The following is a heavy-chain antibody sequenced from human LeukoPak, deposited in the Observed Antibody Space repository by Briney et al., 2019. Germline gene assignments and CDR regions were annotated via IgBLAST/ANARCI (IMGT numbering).Heavy chain of an antibody. CDR1: GFTFSRYW. CDR2: IKEDGTVK. V-gene: IGHV3-7*02. D-gene: IGHD2-15*01. Sequence: GGSLRLSCAASGFTFSRYWMSWVRQAPGKGLEWVANIKEDGTVKYYVESVKGRFTISRDNAKNSLYLQMNSLRAEDTAVYYCARVALSGGDFDYWGQGTLVTVSS. CDR3: ARVALSGGDFDY. J-gene: IGHJ4*02.